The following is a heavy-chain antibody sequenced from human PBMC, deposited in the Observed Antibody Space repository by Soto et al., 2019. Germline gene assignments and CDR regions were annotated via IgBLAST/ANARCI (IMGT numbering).Heavy chain of an antibody. J-gene: IGHJ6*02. D-gene: IGHD6-19*01. Sequence: VKVSCKASGYTFTSYAMHWVRQAPGQRLEWMGWINAGNGNTKYSQKFQGRVTITRDTSASTAYMELSSLRSEDTAAYYCARGDSGWYGYGMDVWGQGTTVTVSS. CDR1: GYTFTSYA. CDR2: INAGNGNT. V-gene: IGHV1-3*01. CDR3: ARGDSGWYGYGMDV.